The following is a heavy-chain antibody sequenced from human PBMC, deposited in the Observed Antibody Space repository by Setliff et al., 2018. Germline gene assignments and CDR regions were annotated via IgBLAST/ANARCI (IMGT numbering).Heavy chain of an antibody. CDR1: GYTFSDYY. V-gene: IGHV1-2*02. CDR3: LRLVRYCSKTACQRTLGDEV. J-gene: IGHJ4*02. D-gene: IGHD2-8*01. CDR2: INPNTGGT. Sequence: GASVKVSCKASGYTFSDYYMHWIRQAPGQGPEWMGCINPNTGGTRFAQKFHERVTMTTDTSTKMAYMELRGLRADDTAIYYCLRLVRYCSKTACQRTLGDEVWGQGTLVTVSS.